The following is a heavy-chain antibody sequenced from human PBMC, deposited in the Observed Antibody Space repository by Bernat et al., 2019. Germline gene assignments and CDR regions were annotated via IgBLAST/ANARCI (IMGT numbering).Heavy chain of an antibody. Sequence: EVQLVESGGGLVKPGGSLRLSCAASGFTFSSYSMNWVRQAPEKGLELVSSISSSSSYIYYADSVKGRFTISRDNAKNSLYLQMNSLRAEDTAVYYCARAVAVAGTARYFDLWGRGTLVTVSS. CDR2: ISSSSSYI. V-gene: IGHV3-21*01. CDR1: GFTFSSYS. CDR3: ARAVAVAGTARYFDL. D-gene: IGHD6-19*01. J-gene: IGHJ2*01.